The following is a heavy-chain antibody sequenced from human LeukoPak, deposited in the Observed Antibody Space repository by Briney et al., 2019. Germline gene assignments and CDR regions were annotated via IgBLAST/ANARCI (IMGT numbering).Heavy chain of an antibody. CDR2: ISAYNGNT. Sequence: ASVKVSCKASGGTFSSYATSWVRQAPGQGLEWMGWISAYNGNTNYAQKLQGRVTMTTDTSTSTAYMELRSLRSDDTAVYYCARDLVVTDYWGQGTLVTVSS. V-gene: IGHV1-18*01. D-gene: IGHD3-22*01. CDR1: GGTFSSYA. J-gene: IGHJ4*02. CDR3: ARDLVVTDY.